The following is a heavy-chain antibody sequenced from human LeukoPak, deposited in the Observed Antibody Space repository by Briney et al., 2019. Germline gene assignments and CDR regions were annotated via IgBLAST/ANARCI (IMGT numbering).Heavy chain of an antibody. CDR2: ISYDGSNK. CDR3: AKAMGIAAADPLNY. D-gene: IGHD6-13*01. J-gene: IGHJ4*02. Sequence: PGGSLRLSCAASGFTFSSYAMHWVRQAPGKGLEWVAVISYDGSNKYYADSVKGRFTISRDNSKNTLYLQMNSLRAEDTAVYYCAKAMGIAAADPLNYWGQGTLVTVSS. V-gene: IGHV3-30-3*01. CDR1: GFTFSSYA.